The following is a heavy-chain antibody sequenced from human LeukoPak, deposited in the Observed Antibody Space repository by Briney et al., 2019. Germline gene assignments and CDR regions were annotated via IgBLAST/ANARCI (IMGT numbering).Heavy chain of an antibody. J-gene: IGHJ4*02. CDR3: ARGRGSYSADY. Sequence: GGSLRLSCAASRFTFSNYPMHWVRQAPGKGLEWVALLSYDGSNECYADSVKGRFTISRDNSKNTLYLQMNSLRAEDTAVYYCARGRGSYSADYWGQGTLVTVSP. V-gene: IGHV3-30-3*01. D-gene: IGHD1-26*01. CDR1: RFTFSNYP. CDR2: LSYDGSNE.